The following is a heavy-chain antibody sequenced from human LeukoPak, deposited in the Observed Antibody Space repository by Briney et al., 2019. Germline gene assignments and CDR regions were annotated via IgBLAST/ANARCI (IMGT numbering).Heavy chain of an antibody. CDR1: GFSFSTYW. V-gene: IGHV3-7*01. D-gene: IGHD4-11*01. J-gene: IGHJ4*02. Sequence: PGGSLRLSCAASGFSFSTYWVSWVRQAPGKGLEWVASINQDGSEKYSVDSVKGRFTISRDNAKNSLYLQMNSLRAEDTAVYYCAKDLGLTTVTTSFDYWGQGTLVTVSS. CDR3: AKDLGLTTVTTSFDY. CDR2: INQDGSEK.